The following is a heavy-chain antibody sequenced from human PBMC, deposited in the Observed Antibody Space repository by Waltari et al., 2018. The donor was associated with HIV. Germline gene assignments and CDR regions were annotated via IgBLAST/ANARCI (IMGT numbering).Heavy chain of an antibody. D-gene: IGHD6-19*01. J-gene: IGHJ6*02. CDR3: ARGRPVAGRREYPGMDV. CDR2: ISYTQSKK. Sequence: QLQPMCLGAGVFRPGRSLGLLCAASGLSFSPVPRQRVRQTPDRGLEWLAVISYTQSKKQYADSVKGRFTISRDNSRNTLYLQMDSLRVEDTAIYYCARGRPVAGRREYPGMDVWGQGTTVTVSS. V-gene: IGHV3-30*04. CDR1: GLSFSPVP.